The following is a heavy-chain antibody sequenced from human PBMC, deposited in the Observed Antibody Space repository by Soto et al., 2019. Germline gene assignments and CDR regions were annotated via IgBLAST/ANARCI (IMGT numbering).Heavy chain of an antibody. CDR3: AGDGIGGTAFREFCDY. CDR1: GSRFSGYG. Sequence: QEHLVESGGGVVQPGRSLRLSCAASGSRFSGYGMHWVRQTPGKGLEWVAVIWYDGSNKYCADSVKGRFTISRDNSKNMLYLQMNSLRADDTAIYYCAGDGIGGTAFREFCDYWGQGTLVTVSS. V-gene: IGHV3-33*01. J-gene: IGHJ4*02. CDR2: IWYDGSNK. D-gene: IGHD1-7*01.